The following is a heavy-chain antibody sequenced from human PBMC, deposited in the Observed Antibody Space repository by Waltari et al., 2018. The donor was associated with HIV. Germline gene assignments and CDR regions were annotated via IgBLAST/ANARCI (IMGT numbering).Heavy chain of an antibody. D-gene: IGHD3-10*01. CDR2: SDPGSGTA. CDR1: GYRCTSHA. CDR3: ARGGASGGFDL. Sequence: QVQLVQSGTELKRPGDSVKISCRASGYRCTSHAIHWIRQAPGQGLQYVGWSDPGSGTAKFSENLQTKVTFSRDTSATTAFMEVRNLKYEDVAVFYCARGGASGGFDLWGQGTLVIVSS. V-gene: IGHV1-3*02. J-gene: IGHJ4*02.